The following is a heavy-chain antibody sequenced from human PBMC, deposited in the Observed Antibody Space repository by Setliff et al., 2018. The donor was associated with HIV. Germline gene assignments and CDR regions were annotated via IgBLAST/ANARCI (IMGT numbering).Heavy chain of an antibody. V-gene: IGHV4-61*09. Sequence: SETLSLTCTVSGASVASGDSYWSWIRLPAGKGLEWIGHVHTNVRTNYHPSLNSRVTISADISKNEFSLNLRSVTAADTAVYFCASMGAQGTHFDYWGQGTLVTVSS. J-gene: IGHJ4*02. D-gene: IGHD1-26*01. CDR3: ASMGAQGTHFDY. CDR2: VHTNVRT. CDR1: GASVASGDSY.